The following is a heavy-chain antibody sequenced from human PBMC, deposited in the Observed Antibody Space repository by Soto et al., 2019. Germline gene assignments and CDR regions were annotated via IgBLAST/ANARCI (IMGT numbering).Heavy chain of an antibody. D-gene: IGHD6-25*01. Sequence: QVQLVESGGGVVQPGRSLRLSCAASGVTFRSYGMHWVRQAPGKGLEWVAVIWYDGGNKHYAGSVKGRFTISRDNSKNTLYLQMKSLRAEDTAVYYCAKVTYSSAAAPFRYYGMDVWGQGTTVTVSS. V-gene: IGHV3-33*06. CDR2: IWYDGGNK. CDR1: GVTFRSYG. J-gene: IGHJ6*02. CDR3: AKVTYSSAAAPFRYYGMDV.